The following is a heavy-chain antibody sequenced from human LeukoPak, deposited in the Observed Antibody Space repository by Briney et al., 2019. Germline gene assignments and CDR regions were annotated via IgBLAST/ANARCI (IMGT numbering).Heavy chain of an antibody. CDR3: ARDYFKVGYGDPNYNWFDP. J-gene: IGHJ5*02. CDR1: GFTFSSWW. Sequence: GGSLRLSCAVSGFTFSSWWMTWVRQAPGKGLEWVANIKQDGSEKNYVDSVKGRFTISRDNAKNSLYLQMNSLRAEDTALYHCARDYFKVGYGDPNYNWFDPWGQGTLVTVSS. D-gene: IGHD4-17*01. CDR2: IKQDGSEK. V-gene: IGHV3-7*03.